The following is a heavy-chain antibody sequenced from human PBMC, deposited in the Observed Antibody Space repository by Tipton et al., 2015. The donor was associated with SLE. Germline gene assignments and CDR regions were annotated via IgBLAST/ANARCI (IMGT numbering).Heavy chain of an antibody. CDR1: GGSISSSSYY. J-gene: IGHJ3*02. D-gene: IGHD3-10*01. V-gene: IGHV4-39*01. CDR3: ARVGVLWFGENDAFDI. Sequence: LRLSCTVSGGSISSSSYYWGWIRQPPGKGLEWIGSIYYSGSTYYNPSLKSRVTISVDTSKNQFSLKLSSVTAADTAVYYCARVGVLWFGENDAFDIWGQGTMVTVSS. CDR2: IYYSGST.